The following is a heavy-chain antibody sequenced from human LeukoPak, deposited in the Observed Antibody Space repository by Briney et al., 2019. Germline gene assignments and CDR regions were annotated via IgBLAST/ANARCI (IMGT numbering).Heavy chain of an antibody. CDR1: GGSISSSSYY. V-gene: IGHV4-39*01. D-gene: IGHD5-24*01. CDR3: ASLEAMAEDAFDI. CDR2: IYYSGST. J-gene: IGHJ3*02. Sequence: SETLSLTCTVSGGSISSSSYYWGWIRPPPGKGLEWVGSIYYSGSTYYNPSLKSRVTISVDTSKNQFSLKLSSATAADTAVYYCASLEAMAEDAFDIWGQGTMVTVSS.